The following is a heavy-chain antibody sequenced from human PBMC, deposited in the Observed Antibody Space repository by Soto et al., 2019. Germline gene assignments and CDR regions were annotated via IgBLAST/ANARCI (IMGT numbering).Heavy chain of an antibody. J-gene: IGHJ4*02. Sequence: EVQLVESGGGLVKPGGSLRLSCAASGFSFSSDSMGWVRQAPGKGLEWVSSISSSGSFMNYADSVKGRFTISRDNAKNSLYLQMSSLKDEDTAVYYCARAGVTPDFFDYWGQGTLVTVSS. CDR1: GFSFSSDS. D-gene: IGHD2-21*02. CDR3: ARAGVTPDFFDY. V-gene: IGHV3-21*01. CDR2: ISSSGSFM.